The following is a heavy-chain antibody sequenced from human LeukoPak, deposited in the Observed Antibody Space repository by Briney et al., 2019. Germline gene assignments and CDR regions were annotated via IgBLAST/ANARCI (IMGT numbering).Heavy chain of an antibody. CDR1: GFTISGSW. V-gene: IGHV3-7*01. Sequence: PWGTLCLSCAVSGFTISGSWRGWVRQAPGKGLEWVANINQDGSETYYVDSAKGRFTISRDNAKNSLYLQMDSLRVEDTAMYYCTKALDFWGQGTLVTVSS. CDR3: TKALDF. J-gene: IGHJ4*02. CDR2: INQDGSET.